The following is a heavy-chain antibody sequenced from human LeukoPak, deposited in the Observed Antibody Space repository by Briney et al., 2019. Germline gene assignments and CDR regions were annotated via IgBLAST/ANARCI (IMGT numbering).Heavy chain of an antibody. J-gene: IGHJ6*03. Sequence: GGSLRLSCAASGFTFSSYWMSWVRQAPGKGLEWVANIKQDGSEKYYVDSVKGRFTISRDNAKNSLYLRMNSLRAEDTAVYYCAREVGANTPFYYYYYYMDVWGKGTTVTVSS. D-gene: IGHD1-26*01. CDR1: GFTFSSYW. V-gene: IGHV3-7*01. CDR3: AREVGANTPFYYYYYYMDV. CDR2: IKQDGSEK.